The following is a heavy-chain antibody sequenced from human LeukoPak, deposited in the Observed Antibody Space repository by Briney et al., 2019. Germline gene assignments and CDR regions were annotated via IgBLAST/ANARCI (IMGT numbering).Heavy chain of an antibody. CDR3: AKPLAPYDFWSGFGDVFDI. CDR2: IKQDGGEI. CDR1: GFTFSSSA. D-gene: IGHD3-3*01. J-gene: IGHJ3*02. V-gene: IGHV3-7*01. Sequence: GRSLRLSYAASGFTFSSSAMHWVRQAPGKGLEWVANIKQDGGEIYYVDSVKGRFTISRDNSKNTLYLQMNSLRAEDTAVYYCAKPLAPYDFWSGFGDVFDIWGQGTMVTVSS.